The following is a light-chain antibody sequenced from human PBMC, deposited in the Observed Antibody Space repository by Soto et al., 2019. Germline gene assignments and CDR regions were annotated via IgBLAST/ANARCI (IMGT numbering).Light chain of an antibody. J-gene: IGKJ1*01. CDR1: QSVSRTY. CDR2: ATS. Sequence: EIVMTQSPATLSVSPGERATLSCRASQSVSRTYLAWYQQKPVQAPRLLIYATSSRATGIPDRFSGSGSGTDFTLTISTLEPEDFAVYYCQQYGRSGTFGQGTKVDIK. CDR3: QQYGRSGT. V-gene: IGKV3-20*01.